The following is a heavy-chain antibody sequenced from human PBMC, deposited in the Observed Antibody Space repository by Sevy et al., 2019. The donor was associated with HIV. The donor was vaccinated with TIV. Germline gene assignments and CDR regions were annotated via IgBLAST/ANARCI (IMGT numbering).Heavy chain of an antibody. D-gene: IGHD6-13*01. CDR1: GGSFSGDF. CDR2: INHSGST. J-gene: IGHJ4*02. CDR3: ARAAIAAPGAPFDD. V-gene: IGHV4-34*01. Sequence: SETLSLTCAVYGGSFSGDFWSWIRQPPGKGPEWIGEINHSGSTSYNPFLKSRVTISVDTSKDQSSLKLSSVTAADTAVYYCARAAIAAPGAPFDDWGQGTLVTVSS.